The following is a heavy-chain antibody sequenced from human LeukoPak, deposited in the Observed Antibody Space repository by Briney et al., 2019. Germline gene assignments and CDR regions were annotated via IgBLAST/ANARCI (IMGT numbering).Heavy chain of an antibody. Sequence: ASVKVSCKASGYTFTSYFMHWVRQAPGQGLEWMGLVNPSGGSINYAQKFQGRVTMTRDMSTSTVFMELDSLRSEDTAVYYCARGPGDLGDYWGQGTLVTVSS. D-gene: IGHD7-27*01. CDR2: VNPSGGSI. CDR3: ARGPGDLGDY. V-gene: IGHV1-46*01. J-gene: IGHJ4*02. CDR1: GYTFTSYF.